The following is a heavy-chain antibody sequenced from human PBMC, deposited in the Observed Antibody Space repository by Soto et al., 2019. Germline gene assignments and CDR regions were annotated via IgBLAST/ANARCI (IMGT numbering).Heavy chain of an antibody. D-gene: IGHD6-13*01. CDR1: GYTFTSYA. Sequence: SVKVSCKASGYTFTSYAISWVRQAPGQGLEWMGGIIPIFGTANYAQKFQGRVTITADESTSTAYMELSSLRSEDTAVYYCARDLAAAGTVPRFDYWGQGTLVTVSS. J-gene: IGHJ4*02. CDR2: IIPIFGTA. V-gene: IGHV1-69*13. CDR3: ARDLAAAGTVPRFDY.